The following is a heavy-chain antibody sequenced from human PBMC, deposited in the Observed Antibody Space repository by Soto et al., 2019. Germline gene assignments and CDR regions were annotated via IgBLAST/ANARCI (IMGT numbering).Heavy chain of an antibody. CDR3: AGHYARSWDHNY. V-gene: IGHV4-31*03. Sequence: NPSETLSLTCSVSGVSITSGGHYWSWFRQHPGKGLEWIGIIYYSGSTSYHPSLKSRASMSLDTSKNQFSLRLTSVTPADTAVYYCAGHYARSWDHNYWGPGTLVTVSS. CDR1: GVSITSGGHY. D-gene: IGHD3-3*01. CDR2: IYYSGST. J-gene: IGHJ4*02.